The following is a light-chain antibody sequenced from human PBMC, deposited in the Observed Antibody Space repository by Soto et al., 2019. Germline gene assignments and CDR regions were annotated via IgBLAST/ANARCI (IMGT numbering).Light chain of an antibody. CDR2: DVS. J-gene: IGKJ5*01. V-gene: IGKV1-13*02. Sequence: AIPLTQSPSSLSASVGDRVTITCRARQDISGALAWYQQKPGKAPKLLIYDVSSLESGVPSRFRGSGSGTDFTLTISSLQPEDFATYYCQQFNTYPIAYGQGTRLEMK. CDR3: QQFNTYPIA. CDR1: QDISGA.